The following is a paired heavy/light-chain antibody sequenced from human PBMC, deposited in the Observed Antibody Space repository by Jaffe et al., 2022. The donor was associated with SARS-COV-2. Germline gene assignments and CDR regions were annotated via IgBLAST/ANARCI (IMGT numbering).Heavy chain of an antibody. Sequence: EVQLVESGGGLVKPGGSLRLSCAASGFTFSSYTMNWVRQAPGKGLEWVSSISSSGAYIYYADSVMGRFTISRDNAKNSLYLQMDSLRAEDTAVYYCAGERRDCNSANCYSIFDYWGQGTLVTVSS. CDR2: ISSSGAYI. J-gene: IGHJ4*02. CDR1: GFTFSSYT. D-gene: IGHD2-2*01. CDR3: AGERRDCNSANCYSIFDY. V-gene: IGHV3-21*01.
Light chain of an antibody. V-gene: IGKV1-9*01. CDR2: AAS. CDR1: QGISSY. Sequence: DIQLTQSPSFLSASVGDRVTITCRASQGISSYLAWYQQKPGKAPKVLIYAASTLQSGVPSRFSGSGSGTEFTLTISSLQPEDFATYYCQQLDSYPLTFGGGTKVEIK. CDR3: QQLDSYPLT. J-gene: IGKJ4*01.